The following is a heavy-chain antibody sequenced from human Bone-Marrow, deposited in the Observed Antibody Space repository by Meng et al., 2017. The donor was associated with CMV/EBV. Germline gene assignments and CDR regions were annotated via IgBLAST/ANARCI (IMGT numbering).Heavy chain of an antibody. CDR2: IKQDGSEK. CDR3: ARGRSSWYYFDY. D-gene: IGHD6-13*01. CDR1: GFTFSSYW. V-gene: IGHV3-7*01. J-gene: IGHJ4*02. Sequence: GESLKISCAASGFTFSSYWMSWVRQAPGKGLEWVANIKQDGSEKYYVDSVKGRFTISRDNAKNSLYLQMNSLRAEDTAVYYCARGRSSWYYFDYWGQGKLVNVDS.